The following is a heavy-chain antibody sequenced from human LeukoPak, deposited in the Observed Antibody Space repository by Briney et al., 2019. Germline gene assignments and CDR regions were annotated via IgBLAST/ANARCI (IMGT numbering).Heavy chain of an antibody. J-gene: IGHJ6*02. CDR2: ISAYNGNT. CDR1: GYTFTSYG. V-gene: IGHV1-18*01. CDR3: ARESPFSSSATEDYYYGMDV. D-gene: IGHD6-6*01. Sequence: ASVKVSCKASGYTFTSYGISWVRQAPGQGLEWMGWISAYNGNTNYAQKLQGRVTMTTDTSTSTAYMELRSLRSDDTAVYCCARESPFSSSATEDYYYGMDVWGQGTTVTVSS.